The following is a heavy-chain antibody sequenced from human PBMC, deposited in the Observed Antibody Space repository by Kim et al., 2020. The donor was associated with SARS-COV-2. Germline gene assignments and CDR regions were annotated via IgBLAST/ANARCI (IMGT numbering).Heavy chain of an antibody. D-gene: IGHD5-18*01. J-gene: IGHJ6*04. Sequence: GGSLRLSCAASGFTFSSYAMSWVRQAPGKGLEWVSAISGSGGSTYYADSVKGRFTISRDNSKNTLYLQMNSLRAEDTAVYYCARHAPRGYSYGPSLSRELGVWGKGTTVTVSS. V-gene: IGHV3-23*01. CDR1: GFTFSSYA. CDR2: ISGSGGST. CDR3: ARHAPRGYSYGPSLSRELGV.